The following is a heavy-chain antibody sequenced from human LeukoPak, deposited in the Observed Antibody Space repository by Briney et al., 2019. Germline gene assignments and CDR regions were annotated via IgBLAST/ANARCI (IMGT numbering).Heavy chain of an antibody. Sequence: ASVKVSCKASGYSFTTYGISWVRQAPGQGLEWMGWISTYNGNTNYAQKLQGRVTMTTDTSTSTAYMELRSLRSDDTAVYYCARAPGGAARPWVDYWGQGTLVTVSS. CDR3: ARAPGGAARPWVDY. D-gene: IGHD6-6*01. CDR1: GYSFTTYG. J-gene: IGHJ4*02. V-gene: IGHV1-18*01. CDR2: ISTYNGNT.